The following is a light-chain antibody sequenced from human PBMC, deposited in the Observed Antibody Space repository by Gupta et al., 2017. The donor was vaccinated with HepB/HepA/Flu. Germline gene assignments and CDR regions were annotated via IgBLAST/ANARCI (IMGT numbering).Light chain of an antibody. CDR2: EVT. J-gene: IGLJ2*01. V-gene: IGLV2-8*01. CDR3: SSYAGNNDFEVV. CDR1: RSDIGGYNY. Sequence: QSALTQPPSASGSPGQSVTISCTGTRSDIGGYNYVSWYQHHPGKAPKLMIFEVTKRPSGVPERFSGSKSGNTASLTVSGLQAEDEADYYCSSYAGNNDFEVVFGGGTKLTVL.